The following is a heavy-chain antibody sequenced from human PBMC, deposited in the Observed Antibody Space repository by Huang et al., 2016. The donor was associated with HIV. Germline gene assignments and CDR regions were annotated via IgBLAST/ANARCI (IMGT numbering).Heavy chain of an antibody. CDR3: ATGFDVFFDF. V-gene: IGHV1-24*01. Sequence: QVQLVQSRAEVKKPGASVKVSCKVSEYTLTELSIHWVRQPPGKGLEWRGGFDPEIGETSYAKKFQGRVPMTEDTSTETAFMELSGLRPEDTAVYYCATGFDVFFDFWGQGTLVTVSS. D-gene: IGHD3-9*01. CDR2: FDPEIGET. CDR1: EYTLTELS. J-gene: IGHJ4*02.